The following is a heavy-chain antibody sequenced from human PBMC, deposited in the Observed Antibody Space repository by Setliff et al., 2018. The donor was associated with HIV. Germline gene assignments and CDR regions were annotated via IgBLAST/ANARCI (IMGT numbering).Heavy chain of an antibody. Sequence: PSETLSLTCTVSGDSVSSASYYWSWLRQPPGKGLEWIGYIYYSGTTKYNPSLKSRVTISVDTSKNQFSLKLSSVTAADTAGYYCASEAWTSYRSSSGYYYYYMDVWGKGTTVTVSS. J-gene: IGHJ6*03. CDR3: ASEAWTSYRSSSGYYYYYMDV. D-gene: IGHD6-6*01. CDR2: IYYSGTT. CDR1: GDSVSSASYY. V-gene: IGHV4-61*01.